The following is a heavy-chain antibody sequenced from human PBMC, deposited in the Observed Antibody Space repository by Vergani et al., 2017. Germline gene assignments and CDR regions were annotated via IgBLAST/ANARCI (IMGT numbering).Heavy chain of an antibody. Sequence: QVQLVESGGGVVQPGGSLRLSCIASGFTFRIYGMHWVRQAPGRGLEWVAFIRNDGTKRFYGDSVKGRFTIARDNSQTTVFLQMNSLRADDSAVYYCTKAGQYDSDNFHDSWGQGALVTVAS. CDR1: GFTFRIYG. CDR2: IRNDGTKR. V-gene: IGHV3-30*02. CDR3: TKAGQYDSDNFHDS. D-gene: IGHD3-22*01. J-gene: IGHJ1*01.